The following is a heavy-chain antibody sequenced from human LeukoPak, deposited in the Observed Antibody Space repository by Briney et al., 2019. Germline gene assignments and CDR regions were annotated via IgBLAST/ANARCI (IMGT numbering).Heavy chain of an antibody. CDR3: ARDPNPEIQLWSQRFDY. CDR1: GYTFTSYY. CDR2: INASGGST. Sequence: ASVMVSCKASGYTFTSYYVHWVRQAPGRGLEWMGIINASGGSTSYALKFQGRVTMTRDTSTSTVYMELSSLGSDDTAVYYCARDPNPEIQLWSQRFDYWGQGTLVTVSS. J-gene: IGHJ4*02. V-gene: IGHV1-46*01. D-gene: IGHD5-18*01.